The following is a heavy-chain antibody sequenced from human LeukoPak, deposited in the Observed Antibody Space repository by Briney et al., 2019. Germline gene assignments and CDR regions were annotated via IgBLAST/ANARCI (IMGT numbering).Heavy chain of an antibody. J-gene: IGHJ6*02. CDR1: GGTFSSYA. Sequence: GASVMVSCKASGGTFSSYAISWVRQAPGQGLEWMGGIIPIFGTANYAQKFQGRVTITADESTSTAYMELSSLRSEDTAVYYCARGPGGDYVYYGMDVWGQGTTVTVSS. CDR3: ARGPGGDYVYYGMDV. D-gene: IGHD4-17*01. CDR2: IIPIFGTA. V-gene: IGHV1-69*13.